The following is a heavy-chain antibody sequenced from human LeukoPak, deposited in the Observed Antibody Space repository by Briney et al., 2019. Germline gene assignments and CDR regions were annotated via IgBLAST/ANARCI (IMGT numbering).Heavy chain of an antibody. V-gene: IGHV4-59*01. CDR1: GASISSSY. Sequence: PSETLSLTCSVSGASISSSYWSWIRQPPGKGLEWIAYIHYNGNTNYNPSLKSRVTLSLDTPKNQLSLKLSSVTAADTAVYYCTRGSTGRFDPWGQGTLVTVSS. J-gene: IGHJ5*02. D-gene: IGHD2-2*01. CDR2: IHYNGNT. CDR3: TRGSTGRFDP.